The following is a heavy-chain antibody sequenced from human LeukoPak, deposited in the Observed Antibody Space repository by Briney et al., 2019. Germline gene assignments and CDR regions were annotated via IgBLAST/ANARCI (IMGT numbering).Heavy chain of an antibody. V-gene: IGHV3-21*04. D-gene: IGHD6-13*01. CDR3: AKDRSSSWSYYYYTMDV. Sequence: GGSLRLSCAASGFTFSSYSMNWVRQAPGKGLEWVSSISSSSSYIYYADSVKGRFTISRDNSKNTLYLQMNSLRAEDTAVYYCAKDRSSSWSYYYYTMDVWGQGTTVTVSS. CDR1: GFTFSSYS. CDR2: ISSSSSYI. J-gene: IGHJ6*02.